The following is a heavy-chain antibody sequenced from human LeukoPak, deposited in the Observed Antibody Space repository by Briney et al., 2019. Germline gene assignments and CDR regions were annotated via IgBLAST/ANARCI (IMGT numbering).Heavy chain of an antibody. CDR1: GFTFSSHH. J-gene: IGHJ4*02. Sequence: GGSLRLSCVASGFTFSSHHMNWVRQTPGKGPESVATIKPDGSEKYYVDSVKGRFTISRDNAESSLYLQMNSLRVEDTGVYFCARMSSYCDYWGQGTLVTVSS. CDR3: ARMSSYCDY. CDR2: IKPDGSEK. D-gene: IGHD2-2*01. V-gene: IGHV3-7*01.